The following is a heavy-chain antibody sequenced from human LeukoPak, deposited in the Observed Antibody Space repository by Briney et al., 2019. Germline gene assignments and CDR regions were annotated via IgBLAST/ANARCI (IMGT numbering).Heavy chain of an antibody. CDR1: GFTFSNYG. J-gene: IGHJ3*02. Sequence: GGSLRLSCAASGFTFSNYGMHWVRQAPGKGLEWVAVISYDGSPKYYVDSVKGRFAISRDNSKNTLYLQMNSLRAEDTAVYYCARSQRPWYSSDWNGLDAFDIWGQGTMVIVSS. D-gene: IGHD6-19*01. CDR3: ARSQRPWYSSDWNGLDAFDI. CDR2: ISYDGSPK. V-gene: IGHV3-30*03.